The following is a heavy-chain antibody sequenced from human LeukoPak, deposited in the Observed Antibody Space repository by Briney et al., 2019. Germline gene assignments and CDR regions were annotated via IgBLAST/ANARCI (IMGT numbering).Heavy chain of an antibody. V-gene: IGHV1-8*02. Sequence: ASVKVSCKASGYTFTGYYLHWVRQATGQGLEWMGWMNPNSGNTGYAQKFQGRVTMTRNTSISTAYMELSSLRSEDTAVYYCARGRGSSGWYDWDWFDPWGQGTLVTVSS. CDR3: ARGRGSSGWYDWDWFDP. D-gene: IGHD6-19*01. CDR2: MNPNSGNT. CDR1: GYTFTGYY. J-gene: IGHJ5*02.